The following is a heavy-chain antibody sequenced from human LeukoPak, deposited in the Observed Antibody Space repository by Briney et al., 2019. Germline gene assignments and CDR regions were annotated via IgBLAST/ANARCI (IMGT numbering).Heavy chain of an antibody. CDR1: GLTFSSYS. J-gene: IGHJ5*02. Sequence: GGPLRLSCAASGLTFSSYSMNWAPQAPGKALEGVSSISSSSSYIYYADSVKGRFTISRDNAKNSLYLQMNSLRAEDTAVYYCARHVNPPVVPAAMVRGGGNNWFDPWGQGTLVTVSS. CDR3: ARHVNPPVVPAAMVRGGGNNWFDP. V-gene: IGHV3-21*01. D-gene: IGHD2-2*01. CDR2: ISSSSSYI.